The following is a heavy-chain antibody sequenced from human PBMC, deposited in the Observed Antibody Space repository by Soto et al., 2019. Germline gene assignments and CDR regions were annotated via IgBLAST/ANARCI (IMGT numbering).Heavy chain of an antibody. CDR1: GLSLSSYA. D-gene: IGHD1-7*01. V-gene: IGHV3-64D*06. CDR2: ISSNGGST. Sequence: GSLRLSFSASGLSLSSYAMHWVRQAPGKGLEYASAISSNGGSTYYADSVKGRFTISRDNSKNTLYLQMSSLRAEDTAVYYWVKDRLTRGWNYNWWGQGTLVTVPS. CDR3: VKDRLTRGWNYNW. J-gene: IGHJ4*02.